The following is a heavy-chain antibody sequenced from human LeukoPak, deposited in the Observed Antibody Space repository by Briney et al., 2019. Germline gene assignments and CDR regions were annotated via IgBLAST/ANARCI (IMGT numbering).Heavy chain of an antibody. J-gene: IGHJ4*02. CDR1: GFTFSSYA. CDR3: AKMAGGGWYYMLGY. Sequence: GGSLRLSCAASGFTFSSYAMSWVRQAPGKRLEWVSAISGSDAGTYYANSVKGRFTISRDNSKNTLYLQMNSLRAEDTAVYYCAKMAGGGWYYMLGYWGQGTLVTVSS. CDR2: ISGSDAGT. V-gene: IGHV3-23*01. D-gene: IGHD6-19*01.